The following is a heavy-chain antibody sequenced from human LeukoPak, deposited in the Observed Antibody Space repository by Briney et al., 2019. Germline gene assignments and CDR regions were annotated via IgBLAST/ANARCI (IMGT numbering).Heavy chain of an antibody. CDR1: GYTFTSYG. J-gene: IGHJ4*02. CDR2: IIPIFGTA. D-gene: IGHD3-16*02. Sequence: SVKVSCKASGYTFTSYGISWVRQAPGQGLEWMGGIIPIFGTANYAQKFQGRVTITADESTSTAYMELSSLRSEDTAVYYCASGLNSYDYVWGSYLDYWGQGTLVTVSS. V-gene: IGHV1-69*13. CDR3: ASGLNSYDYVWGSYLDY.